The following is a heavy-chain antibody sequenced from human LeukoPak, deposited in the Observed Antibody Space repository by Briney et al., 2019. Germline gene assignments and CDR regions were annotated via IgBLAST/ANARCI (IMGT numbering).Heavy chain of an antibody. D-gene: IGHD3-3*01. J-gene: IGHJ6*03. CDR3: ASPSYDFWSGYPYYMNV. CDR2: INPSGGSI. Sequence: GASVKVSCKTSEYTFTRYYVHWVRQAPGQGLEWMGIINPSGGSINYAQKFQGRVTMTRDMSTSTVYMELNSLRSEGTAVYYCASPSYDFWSGYPYYMNVWGKGTTVTVSS. V-gene: IGHV1-46*01. CDR1: EYTFTRYY.